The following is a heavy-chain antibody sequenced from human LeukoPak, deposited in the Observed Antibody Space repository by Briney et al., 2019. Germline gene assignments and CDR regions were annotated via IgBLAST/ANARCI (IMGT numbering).Heavy chain of an antibody. V-gene: IGHV1-69*13. CDR3: ARVVYGSGNYRYYYYYMDV. CDR2: MIPLFGIA. J-gene: IGHJ6*03. Sequence: SVKVSCKASGGTFSNYGISWVRQAPGQGLEWMRGMIPLFGIANSAQKFQGRVTITADESTSTAYMELSSLRSEDTALYYCARVVYGSGNYRYYYYYMDVWGGGTTFTVSS. D-gene: IGHD3-10*01. CDR1: GGTFSNYG.